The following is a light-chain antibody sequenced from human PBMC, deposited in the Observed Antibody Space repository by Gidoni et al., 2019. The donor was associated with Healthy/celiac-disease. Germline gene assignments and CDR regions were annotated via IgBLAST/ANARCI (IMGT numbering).Light chain of an antibody. Sequence: IVMTQSPATLSVSPGESAPLSCRASQSVSSNLAWYQQKPGPAPRLLSYGASTRATGIPARFSGSGSGTEFTLTSSRLQSEDFAVYYCQQYNNWPPLTCGGXTKVEIK. J-gene: IGKJ4*01. CDR2: GAS. V-gene: IGKV3-15*01. CDR1: QSVSSN. CDR3: QQYNNWPPLT.